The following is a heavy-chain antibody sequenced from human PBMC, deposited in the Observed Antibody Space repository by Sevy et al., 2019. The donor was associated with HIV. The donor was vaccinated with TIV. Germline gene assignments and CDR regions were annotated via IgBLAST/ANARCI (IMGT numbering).Heavy chain of an antibody. D-gene: IGHD3-10*01. CDR1: GFTFSTYA. CDR2: ISGSSNYI. J-gene: IGHJ3*01. V-gene: IGHV3-21*01. CDR3: ARPYGSGSWEAFDV. Sequence: GGSLRLSCEASGFTFSTYAMSWVRQAPGQGLEWVSSISGSSNYIYYADSLKGRFTISRDNAKNSVYLQMHSLRVDDTAVYFCARPYGSGSWEAFDVWGQGTVVTVSS.